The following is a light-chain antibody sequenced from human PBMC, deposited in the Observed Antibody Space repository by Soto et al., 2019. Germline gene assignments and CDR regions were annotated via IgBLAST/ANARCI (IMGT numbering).Light chain of an antibody. Sequence: IELTQSPSSLSAPVGDRVTITCRASQGIINYLAWYQQKSGKAPKVLIYDASTLQSGVPSRFGGSGSGTDFTLTVSSMQPEDFATYYCQQLFICPPTFGPGTKVDIK. CDR1: QGIINY. V-gene: IGKV1-9*01. J-gene: IGKJ3*01. CDR3: QQLFICPPT. CDR2: DAS.